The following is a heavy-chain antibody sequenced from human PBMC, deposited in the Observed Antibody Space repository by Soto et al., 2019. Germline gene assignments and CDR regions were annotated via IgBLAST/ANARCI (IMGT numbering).Heavy chain of an antibody. CDR3: ARDGGDTTGPYYSYGMDV. D-gene: IGHD2-21*01. CDR2: IIPIFGTA. CDR1: GGTFSSYA. J-gene: IGHJ6*02. Sequence: QVQLVQSGAEVKKPGSSVKVSCKASGGTFSSYAISWVRQAPGQGLEWMGGIIPIFGTANYAQKFQGRVTITADESASTAYMELSSLRSEDTAVYYCARDGGDTTGPYYSYGMDVWGQGTTVTVSS. V-gene: IGHV1-69*12.